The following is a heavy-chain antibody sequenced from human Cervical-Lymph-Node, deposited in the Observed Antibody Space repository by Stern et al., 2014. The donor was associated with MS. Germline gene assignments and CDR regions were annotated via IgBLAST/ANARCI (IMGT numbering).Heavy chain of an antibody. CDR1: GFTFSDYY. CDR2: ISRGCTSV. CDR3: VRDLCKSRICYPFDY. V-gene: IGHV3-11*01. D-gene: IGHD2-15*01. J-gene: IGHJ4*02. Sequence: DQLVESGGGLVKAGGSLRLSCAASGFTFSDYYMSWIRQAPGKGLEWVSYISRGCTSVYYAESVEGRFTISRDNAKNSLFLQMNSLRAEDTAIYYCVRDLCKSRICYPFDYWGQGTPVTVSS.